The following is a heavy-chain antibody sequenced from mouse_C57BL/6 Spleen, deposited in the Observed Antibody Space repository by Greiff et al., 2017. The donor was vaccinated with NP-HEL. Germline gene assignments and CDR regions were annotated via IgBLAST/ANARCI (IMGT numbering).Heavy chain of an antibody. Sequence: QVQLKESGAELVKPGASVKLSCKASGYTFTEYTIHWVKQRPGQGLEWIGWFYPGSGSIKYNEKFKDKATLTADKSSSTVYMELSRLTSEDSAVYFCARHEEDSSGSAYYFDYWGQGTTLTVSS. CDR2: FYPGSGSI. CDR3: ARHEEDSSGSAYYFDY. J-gene: IGHJ2*01. D-gene: IGHD3-2*02. V-gene: IGHV1-62-2*01. CDR1: GYTFTEYT.